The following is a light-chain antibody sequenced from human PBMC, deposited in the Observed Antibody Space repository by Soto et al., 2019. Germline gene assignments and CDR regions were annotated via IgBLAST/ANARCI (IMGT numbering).Light chain of an antibody. CDR1: QSVGTY. V-gene: IGKV3-15*01. J-gene: IGKJ1*01. Sequence: EIVMTQSPATLSVSPGERATLSCRASQSVGTYLAWYQQKPGQAPRLLIYGASTRAAGISPRFSGGGSGTEFTLTIGSLQSEDFAVYYCQQYNVWPRTFGQGTKVGIK. CDR2: GAS. CDR3: QQYNVWPRT.